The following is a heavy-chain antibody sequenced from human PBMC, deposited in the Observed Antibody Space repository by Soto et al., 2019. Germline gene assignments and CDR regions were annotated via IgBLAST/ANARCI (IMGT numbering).Heavy chain of an antibody. D-gene: IGHD5-18*01. CDR2: ISKDGTNT. CDR3: AKDGYTYKYYSDY. CDR1: GFTFSRYA. V-gene: IGHV3-30*18. Sequence: GGSLRLSCAASGFTFSRYAIHWVRQAPGKGLEWVAVISKDGTNTDYADSVEDRCTISRENPKNTVYLQMNSLRAEDTAVYYCAKDGYTYKYYSDYWGQGTLVTVSS. J-gene: IGHJ4*02.